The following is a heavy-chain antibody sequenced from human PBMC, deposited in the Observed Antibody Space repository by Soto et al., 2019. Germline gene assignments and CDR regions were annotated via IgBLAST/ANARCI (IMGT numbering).Heavy chain of an antibody. CDR1: GFTFGEYA. CDR3: TRTTVTTYWFDP. V-gene: IGHV3-49*03. D-gene: IGHD4-17*01. CDR2: IRSKAYGGTT. J-gene: IGHJ5*02. Sequence: GGSLRLSCTASGFTFGEYAMSWWRQAPGKGLEWVGFIRSKAYGGTTEYAASVKGRFTISRDDSKSIAYLQMNSLKTEDTAVYYCTRTTVTTYWFDPWGQGTLVTVSS.